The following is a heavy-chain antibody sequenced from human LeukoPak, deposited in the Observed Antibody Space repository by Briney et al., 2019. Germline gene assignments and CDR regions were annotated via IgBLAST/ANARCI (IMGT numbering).Heavy chain of an antibody. D-gene: IGHD5-18*01. CDR3: ARGRYSYGYEFYYYYYMDV. V-gene: IGHV4-4*07. CDR2: IHTSGST. J-gene: IGHJ6*03. CDR1: GGSISSYY. Sequence: SETLSLTCTVSGGSISSYYWSWIRQPAGKGLEWIGRIHTSGSTNYNPSLKSRVTMSVDTSKNQFSLKLSSVTAADTAVYYCARGRYSYGYEFYYYYYMDVWGKGTTVTISS.